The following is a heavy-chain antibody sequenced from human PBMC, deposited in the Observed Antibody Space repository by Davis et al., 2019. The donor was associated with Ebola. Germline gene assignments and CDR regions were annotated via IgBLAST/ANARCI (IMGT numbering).Heavy chain of an antibody. CDR1: GYTFTNYY. CDR2: INPSGGST. V-gene: IGHV1-46*01. D-gene: IGHD5-18*01. J-gene: IGHJ4*02. Sequence: AASVKVSCKASGYTFTNYYMHWVRQAPGQGLEWMGIINPSGGSTTYSQKFQGRVTMTRDTSTSTVCMELSSLRSEDTAVYYCARDPGRRIQLWSLDYWGQGTLVTVSS. CDR3: ARDPGRRIQLWSLDY.